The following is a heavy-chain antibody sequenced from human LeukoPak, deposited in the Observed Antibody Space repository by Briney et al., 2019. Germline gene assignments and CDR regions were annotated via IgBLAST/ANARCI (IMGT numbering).Heavy chain of an antibody. CDR2: IIPIFGTA. CDR3: ARSLTVGGTDILTGYFDY. Sequence: ASVKVSCKASGGTFSSYAISWVRQAPGQGLEWMGGIIPIFGTANYAQKFQGRVTITADESTSTAYMELSSLRSEDTAVYYCARSLTVGGTDILTGYFDYWGQGTLVTVSS. J-gene: IGHJ4*02. CDR1: GGTFSSYA. D-gene: IGHD3-9*01. V-gene: IGHV1-69*01.